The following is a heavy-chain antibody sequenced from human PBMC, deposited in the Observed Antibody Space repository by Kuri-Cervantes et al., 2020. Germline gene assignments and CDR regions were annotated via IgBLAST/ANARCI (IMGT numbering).Heavy chain of an antibody. D-gene: IGHD3-10*01. J-gene: IGHJ4*02. CDR1: GGSISSYY. Sequence: SETLSLTCTVSGGSISSYYWSWIRQPPGKGLEWIGYIYYSGSTNYNPSLKSRVSISVDKSKNQFSLKLSSVTAADTAVYFCARVEFGVTLVQGAFDYWGQGTLVTVSS. V-gene: IGHV4-59*08. CDR2: IYYSGST. CDR3: ARVEFGVTLVQGAFDY.